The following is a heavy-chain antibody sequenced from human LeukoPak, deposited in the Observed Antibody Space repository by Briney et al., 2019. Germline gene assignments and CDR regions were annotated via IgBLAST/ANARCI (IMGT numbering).Heavy chain of an antibody. CDR3: ARVLGYYYGMDV. Sequence: SGTLSLTCAVSGGSISSTYWWSWVRQSPGKGLEWIGEMSRSGSTNYNPSLKSRVTISVDKSKNQFSLNLSSVAAADTAVYYCARVLGYYYGMDVWGQGTTVTVSS. CDR2: MSRSGST. J-gene: IGHJ6*02. V-gene: IGHV4-4*02. CDR1: GGSISSTYW.